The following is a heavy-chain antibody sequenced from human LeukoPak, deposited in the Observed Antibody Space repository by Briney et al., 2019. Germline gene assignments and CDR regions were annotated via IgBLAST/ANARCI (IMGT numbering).Heavy chain of an antibody. CDR3: AILHYYDSSGYQNFDY. CDR1: GYTFTSYY. D-gene: IGHD3-22*01. J-gene: IGHJ4*02. Sequence: GASVKVSCKASGYTFTSYYMHWVRQAPGQGLEWMGIINPSGGSTSYAQKFQGRVTMTRDTSTSKVYMELSSLRSEDTAVYYCAILHYYDSSGYQNFDYWGQGTLVTVSS. CDR2: INPSGGST. V-gene: IGHV1-46*01.